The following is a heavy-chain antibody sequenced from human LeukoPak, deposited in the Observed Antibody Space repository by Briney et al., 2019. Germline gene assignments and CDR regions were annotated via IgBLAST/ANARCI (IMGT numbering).Heavy chain of an antibody. CDR1: GFTFSDYY. CDR2: ISSSGSTI. D-gene: IGHD3-22*01. CDR3: ARMKWLANYFDY. V-gene: IGHV3-11*04. J-gene: IGHJ4*02. Sequence: GGSLRLSCAASGFTFSDYYMSWIRQAPGKGLEWVSYISSSGSTIYYADSVKGRFTISRDNAKNSLYLQMNSLKGEDTAGYYCARMKWLANYFDYWGQGTLVTVSS.